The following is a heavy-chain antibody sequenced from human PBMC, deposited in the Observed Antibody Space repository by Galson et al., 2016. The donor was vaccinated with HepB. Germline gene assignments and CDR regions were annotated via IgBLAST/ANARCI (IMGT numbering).Heavy chain of an antibody. CDR3: ATKRGGGSNWFDP. D-gene: IGHD1-26*01. Sequence: SVKVSCKASGGTFSDFAFTWVRQAPGQGLEWMGGIVPLFGSANYAQKFQGRVMMTADELTGTAYMELRKLRSEDTTIYYCATKRGGGSNWFDPWGQGTLVTVSS. CDR1: GGTFSDFA. J-gene: IGHJ5*02. CDR2: IVPLFGSA. V-gene: IGHV1-69*13.